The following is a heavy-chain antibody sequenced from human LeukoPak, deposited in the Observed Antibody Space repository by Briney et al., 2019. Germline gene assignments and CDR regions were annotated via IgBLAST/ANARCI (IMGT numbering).Heavy chain of an antibody. CDR3: ARAEGYADDFDY. CDR2: IWYDGSNK. D-gene: IGHD5-18*01. CDR1: GFTFSSYG. V-gene: IGHV3-33*01. Sequence: QPGRSLRLSCAASGFTFSSYGMHWVRQAPGKGLEWVAVIWYDGSNKYYADSVKGRFTISRDNSKNTLYLQMNSLRAEDTAAYYCARAEGYADDFDYWGQGTLVTVSS. J-gene: IGHJ4*02.